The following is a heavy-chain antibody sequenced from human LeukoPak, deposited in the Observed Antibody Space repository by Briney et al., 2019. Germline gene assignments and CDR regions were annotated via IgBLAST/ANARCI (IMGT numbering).Heavy chain of an antibody. V-gene: IGHV3-23*01. CDR1: GFTFSNYA. CDR3: ASTSVMVYANDAFDI. CDR2: ISGSGGST. D-gene: IGHD2-8*01. Sequence: PGGSLRLSCAASGFTFSNYAMSWVRQAPGKGLEWVSAISGSGGSTYYADSAEGRFTISRDNAKNSLYLQMNSLRAEDTAVYYCASTSVMVYANDAFDIWGQGTMVTVSS. J-gene: IGHJ3*02.